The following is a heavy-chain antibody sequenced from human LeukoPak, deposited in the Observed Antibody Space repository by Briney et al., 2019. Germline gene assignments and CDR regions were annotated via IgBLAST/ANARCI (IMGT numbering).Heavy chain of an antibody. CDR1: GFTFSSYS. J-gene: IGHJ6*03. CDR3: ARVAAAYIYYYQYMDV. CDR2: ISSSSSYI. Sequence: GGSLRLSCAASGFTFSSYSMNWVRQAPGKGLEWVSSISSSSSYIYYADSVKGRFTISRDNAKNSLYLQMNSLRAEDTAVYYCARVAAAYIYYYQYMDVWGKGTTVTVSS. V-gene: IGHV3-21*01. D-gene: IGHD6-13*01.